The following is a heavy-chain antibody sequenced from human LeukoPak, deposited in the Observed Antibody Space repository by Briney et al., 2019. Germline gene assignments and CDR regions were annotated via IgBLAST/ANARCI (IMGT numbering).Heavy chain of an antibody. CDR1: GFTFGDYA. V-gene: IGHV3-49*03. D-gene: IGHD6-13*01. Sequence: GGSLRLSCTASGFTFGDYAMSWFRQAPGKGLEWVGFIRSKAYGGTTEYAASVKGRFTTSRDDSKSIAYLQMNSLKTEDTAVYYCTRGGRSWYQYFSYWGQGTLVTVSS. CDR3: TRGGRSWYQYFSY. CDR2: IRSKAYGGTT. J-gene: IGHJ4*02.